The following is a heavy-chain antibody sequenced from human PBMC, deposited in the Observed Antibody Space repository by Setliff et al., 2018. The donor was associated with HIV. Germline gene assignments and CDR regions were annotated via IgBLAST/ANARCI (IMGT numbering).Heavy chain of an antibody. CDR3: ARVRLELRQYWFDS. V-gene: IGHV4-59*12. CDR2: IYNSVTT. D-gene: IGHD1-7*01. CDR1: GASISSNT. J-gene: IGHJ5*01. Sequence: SETLSLTCIVSGASISSNTWSWIRQAPGKGLQWIGFIYNSVTTNYNPSLKSRVTISLDTSKNQFSLKLTSVTAADTAVYYCARVRLELRQYWFDSWGQGSPVTVSS.